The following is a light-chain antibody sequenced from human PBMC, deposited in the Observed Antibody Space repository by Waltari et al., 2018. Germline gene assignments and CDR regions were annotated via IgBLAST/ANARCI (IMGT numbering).Light chain of an antibody. Sequence: DIVMTQSPDSLAVSLGERATINCKSSQSVLYSSTNKNYLAWYQQNPGHPPKLLIYWASNRESVVPDRISGSGSGTDFTLTISSLQAEDVAVYYCQQYYSTPWTFDQGTKVEIK. CDR3: QQYYSTPWT. J-gene: IGKJ1*01. CDR1: QSVLYSSTNKNY. V-gene: IGKV4-1*01. CDR2: WAS.